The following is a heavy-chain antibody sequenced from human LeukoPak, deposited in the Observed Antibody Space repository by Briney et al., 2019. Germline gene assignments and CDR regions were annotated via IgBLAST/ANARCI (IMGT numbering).Heavy chain of an antibody. V-gene: IGHV4-39*07. Sequence: SETLSLTCTVSGVSISSSSYYWGWIRQPPGKGLEWIGSIYYSGSTYYNPSLKSRVTISVDTSKNQFSLKLSSVTAADTAVYYCARWVTMVRVHRGAFDIWGQGTMVTVSS. D-gene: IGHD3-10*01. CDR2: IYYSGST. J-gene: IGHJ3*02. CDR1: GVSISSSSYY. CDR3: ARWVTMVRVHRGAFDI.